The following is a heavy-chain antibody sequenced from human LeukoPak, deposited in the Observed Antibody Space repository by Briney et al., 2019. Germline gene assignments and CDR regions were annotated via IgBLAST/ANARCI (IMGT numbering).Heavy chain of an antibody. CDR3: ASSNYDVTPYYFDY. D-gene: IGHD4-11*01. CDR1: GGSISSSSYY. CDR2: IYYSGST. Sequence: TSETLSLTCTVSGGSISSSSYYWGWIRQPPGKGLEWIGSIYYSGSTYYNPSLKSRVTISVDTSKNQFSLKLSSVTAADTAVYYCASSNYDVTPYYFDYWGQGTLVTVSS. V-gene: IGHV4-39*01. J-gene: IGHJ4*02.